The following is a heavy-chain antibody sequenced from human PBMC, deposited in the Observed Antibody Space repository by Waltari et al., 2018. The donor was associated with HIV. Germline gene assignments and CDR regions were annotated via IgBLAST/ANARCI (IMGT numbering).Heavy chain of an antibody. CDR1: GGSISSGSYY. D-gene: IGHD3-3*02. CDR2: IYTSGST. CDR3: AREAFRAGYY. V-gene: IGHV4-61*02. Sequence: QVQLQESGPGLVKPSQTLSLTCTVSGGSISSGSYYWSWLRQPAGKGLEWIGRIYTSGSTNSNPSLKSRVTISVDTSKNQFSLKLSSVTAADTAVYYCAREAFRAGYYWGQGTLVTVSS. J-gene: IGHJ4*02.